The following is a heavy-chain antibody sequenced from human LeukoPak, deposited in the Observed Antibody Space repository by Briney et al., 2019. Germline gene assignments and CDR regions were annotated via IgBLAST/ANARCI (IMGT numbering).Heavy chain of an antibody. CDR2: IIPILGIA. CDR1: GGTFSSYA. CDR3: AREGGYSGYDGISDWFDP. Sequence: GASVKVSCKASGGTFSSYAISWVRQAPGQGLEWMGRIIPILGIANYAQKFQGRVTITADKSTSTAYMELSSLRSEDTAVYYCAREGGYSGYDGISDWFDPWGQGTLVTVSS. V-gene: IGHV1-69*04. J-gene: IGHJ5*02. D-gene: IGHD5-12*01.